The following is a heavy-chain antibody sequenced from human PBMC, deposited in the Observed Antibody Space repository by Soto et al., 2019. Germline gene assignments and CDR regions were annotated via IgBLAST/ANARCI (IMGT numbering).Heavy chain of an antibody. D-gene: IGHD6-19*01. Sequence: GGSMRLSCAASGFTFSGYSMNWVRQAPGKGLEWVSSISSSSSYIYYADSVKGRFTISRDNAKNSLYLQMNSLRAEDTAVYYCARDPGYSSGWYERYFDYWGQGTLVTVSS. V-gene: IGHV3-21*01. CDR3: ARDPGYSSGWYERYFDY. CDR2: ISSSSSYI. CDR1: GFTFSGYS. J-gene: IGHJ4*02.